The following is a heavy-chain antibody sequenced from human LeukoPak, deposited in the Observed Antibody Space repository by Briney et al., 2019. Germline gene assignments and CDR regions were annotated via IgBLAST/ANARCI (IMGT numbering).Heavy chain of an antibody. CDR3: AREVTAMVKYYFDY. Sequence: SETLSLTCTVSGGSISSYYWSWIRQPAGKGLEWIGRIYTSGSTNYNPYLKSRVTMSVDSSKNQFSLKLSSVTAADTAVYYCAREVTAMVKYYFDYWGQGTLVTVSS. CDR1: GGSISSYY. V-gene: IGHV4-4*07. CDR2: IYTSGST. J-gene: IGHJ4*02. D-gene: IGHD5-18*01.